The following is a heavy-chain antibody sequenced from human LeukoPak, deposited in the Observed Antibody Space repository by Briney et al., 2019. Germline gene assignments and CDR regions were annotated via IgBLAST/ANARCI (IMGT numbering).Heavy chain of an antibody. D-gene: IGHD7-27*01. CDR2: IYHSGRT. Sequence: PSETLSLTCSVSGASVFNNNWSWLRQPPGKRLEWIGYIYHSGRTNYHPSLKSRVTISVDTSKNHFSLRLRSVTAADTAVYYCARYWGNENPFSGVEPWGQGILVTVSS. V-gene: IGHV4-59*02. CDR3: ARYWGNENPFSGVEP. J-gene: IGHJ5*02. CDR1: GASVFNNN.